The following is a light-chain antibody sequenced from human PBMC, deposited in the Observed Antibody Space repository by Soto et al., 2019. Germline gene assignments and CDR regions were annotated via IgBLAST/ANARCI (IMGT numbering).Light chain of an antibody. CDR1: QSISTY. Sequence: DIRLTQSPPSLSASVGDRVTISCRASQSISTYLMWYQQKPGKAPNLLIYGASGLQNGVPSRFTGSGSGTEFSLTISGLQPEDSGTYYCQQSSITPRSFGQGTK. V-gene: IGKV1-39*01. J-gene: IGKJ1*01. CDR3: QQSSITPRS. CDR2: GAS.